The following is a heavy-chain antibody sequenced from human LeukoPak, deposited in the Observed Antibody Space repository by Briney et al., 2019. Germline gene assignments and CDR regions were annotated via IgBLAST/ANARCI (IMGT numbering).Heavy chain of an antibody. Sequence: PSETLSLTCTVSGGSISSSSYYWGWIRQPPGKGLEWIGSIYYSGSTYYNPSLKSRVTISVDTSKNQFALKLSSVTAADTAVYYCARNCSSSSCYNCRWFDPWGQGTLVTVSS. V-gene: IGHV4-39*01. D-gene: IGHD2-2*02. CDR2: IYYSGST. CDR1: GGSISSSSYY. J-gene: IGHJ5*02. CDR3: ARNCSSSSCYNCRWFDP.